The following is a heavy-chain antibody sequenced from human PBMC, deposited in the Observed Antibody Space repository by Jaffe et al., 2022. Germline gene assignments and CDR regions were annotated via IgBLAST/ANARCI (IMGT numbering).Heavy chain of an antibody. CDR2: IRYDGSNK. D-gene: IGHD3-10*01. CDR3: AKDTVPYYYGSGTYFDY. CDR1: GFTFSSYG. Sequence: QVQLVESGGGVVQPGGSLRLSCAASGFTFSSYGMHWVRQAPGKGLEWVAFIRYDGSNKYYADSVKGRFTISRDNSKNTLYLQMNSLRAEDTAVYYCAKDTVPYYYGSGTYFDYWGQGTLVTVSS. J-gene: IGHJ4*02. V-gene: IGHV3-30*02.